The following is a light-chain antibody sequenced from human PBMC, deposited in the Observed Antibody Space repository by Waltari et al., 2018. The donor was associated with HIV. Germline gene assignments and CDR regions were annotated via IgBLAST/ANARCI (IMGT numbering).Light chain of an antibody. CDR1: QNVSSY. CDR3: QQRSNWI. V-gene: IGKV3-11*01. J-gene: IGKJ5*01. Sequence: EIVLTQSPATLSLSPGERATLSCRASQNVSSYLAWYQQKPGQAPRLLIYDASNRATGIPARFSGSGSGTDFTLTISSLEPEDFAVYYCQQRSNWIFGQGTRLEIK. CDR2: DAS.